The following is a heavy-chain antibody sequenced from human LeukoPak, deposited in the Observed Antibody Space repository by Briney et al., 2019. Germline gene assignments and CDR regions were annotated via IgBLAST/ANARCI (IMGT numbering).Heavy chain of an antibody. D-gene: IGHD2-15*01. CDR2: IYWDDDK. CDR3: AHSAALVSGGVPNFDY. V-gene: IGHV2-5*02. J-gene: IGHJ4*02. Sequence: SAPTLVNPTQTLTLTCTFSGFSLNTSGVGVGWIRQPPGKALEWLALIYWDDDKYYSPSLKSRLTITKDTSNNQVVLIMTNMDPVDTATYYCAHSAALVSGGVPNFDYWGQGTLVTVSS. CDR1: GFSLNTSGVG.